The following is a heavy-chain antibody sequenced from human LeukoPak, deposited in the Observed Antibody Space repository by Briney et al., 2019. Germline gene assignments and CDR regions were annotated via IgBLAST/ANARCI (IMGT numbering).Heavy chain of an antibody. V-gene: IGHV4-39*01. CDR2: IHVRGST. CDR3: ARHVFTMIVVVITTNWFDA. J-gene: IGHJ5*02. Sequence: PSETLSLTCTVSGGSISSSSSYWGWIRPPRGEGLGWVGSIHVRGSTYNHPSLKSRVSISVDTSKNQFSLKLSSMTAADTAVYYCARHVFTMIVVVITTNWFDAGGQGTLGTVSA. CDR1: GGSISSSSSY. D-gene: IGHD3-22*01.